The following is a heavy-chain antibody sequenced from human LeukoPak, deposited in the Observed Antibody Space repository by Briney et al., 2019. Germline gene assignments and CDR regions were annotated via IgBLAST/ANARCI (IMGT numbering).Heavy chain of an antibody. J-gene: IGHJ3*02. CDR2: IYYSGST. V-gene: IGHV4-31*03. D-gene: IGHD3-22*01. CDR3: ARYYYDSGGFYKDALDI. Sequence: PSQTLSLTCTVSGVSINSGGYYWTWIRQHPGKGLEWIGYIYYSGSTYYNPSLKSRLTISLDTSKNQFSPKLSSVTAADTAVYYCARYYYDSGGFYKDALDIWGQGTMVTVSS. CDR1: GVSINSGGYY.